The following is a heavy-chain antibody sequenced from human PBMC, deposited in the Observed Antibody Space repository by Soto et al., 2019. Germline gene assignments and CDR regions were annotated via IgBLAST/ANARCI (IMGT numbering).Heavy chain of an antibody. CDR2: INEDGSEK. J-gene: IGHJ4*02. Sequence: EVQLVESGGGLVQPGGSLRLSCAASGFTFSSHWMTWVRQAPGKGLEWVANINEDGSEKYYVDSVKGRFTISRDNAKNSLYLQMNSLTAEDTALFYCARGDNPEYWGQGTLVTVSS. V-gene: IGHV3-7*01. CDR1: GFTFSSHW. D-gene: IGHD1-1*01. CDR3: ARGDNPEY.